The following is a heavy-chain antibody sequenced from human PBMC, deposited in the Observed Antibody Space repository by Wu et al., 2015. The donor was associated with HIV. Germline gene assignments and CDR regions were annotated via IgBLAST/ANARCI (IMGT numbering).Heavy chain of an antibody. D-gene: IGHD4-17*01. Sequence: QVQLVQSGPEVRKPGASVKVSCKASGYSFTTYGMSWVRQAPGQGLEWMGWISAFDGNTNSAQRLQGRVTLSTDTSATTAYMELRSLRPDDTAIYYCARGYYADYEGDAFDFWGKGHWSSSLQ. J-gene: IGHJ3*01. V-gene: IGHV1-18*01. CDR3: ARGYYADYEGDAFDF. CDR1: GYSFTTYG. CDR2: ISAFDGNT.